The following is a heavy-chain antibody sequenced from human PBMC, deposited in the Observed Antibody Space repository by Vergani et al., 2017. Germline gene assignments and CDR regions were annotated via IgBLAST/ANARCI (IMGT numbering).Heavy chain of an antibody. CDR1: GFTVSSNY. V-gene: IGHV3-53*01. Sequence: EVQLVESGGGLIQPGGSLRLSCAASGFTVSSNYMSWVRQAPGKGLEWVSVIYSGGITYYADTVKGRFTISRDNSKNTLYLQMNSLRAEDTAVYYCARAKVPAAIYYYYGMDVWGQGTTVTVSS. CDR3: ARAKVPAAIYYYYGMDV. CDR2: IYSGGIT. J-gene: IGHJ6*02. D-gene: IGHD2-2*01.